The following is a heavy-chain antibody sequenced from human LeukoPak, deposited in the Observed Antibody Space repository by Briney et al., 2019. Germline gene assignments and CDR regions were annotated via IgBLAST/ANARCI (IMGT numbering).Heavy chain of an antibody. Sequence: SETLSLTCAVYGGSFSGYYWSWIRQPPGKGLEWIGEINHSGSTNYNPFLKSRVTISVGTSKNQFSLKLSSVTAADTAVYYCESLGYCSSTSCYRYYYYMDVWGKGTTVTVSS. D-gene: IGHD2-2*03. CDR3: ESLGYCSSTSCYRYYYYMDV. J-gene: IGHJ6*03. CDR1: GGSFSGYY. CDR2: INHSGST. V-gene: IGHV4-34*01.